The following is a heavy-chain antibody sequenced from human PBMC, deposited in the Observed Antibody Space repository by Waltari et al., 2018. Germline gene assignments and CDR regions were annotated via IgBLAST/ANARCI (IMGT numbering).Heavy chain of an antibody. Sequence: QVQLQESGPGLVKPSQTLSLTCTVPGGSISSGRYYWTWIRPPAGKGLEWIGRIYTSGSTNYNPSLKSRVTISVDTSKNQFSLKLSSVTTADTAVYYCARLSSGWSSDYFDYWGQGTLVTVSS. CDR3: ARLSSGWSSDYFDY. CDR2: IYTSGST. CDR1: GGSISSGRYY. J-gene: IGHJ4*02. V-gene: IGHV4-61*02. D-gene: IGHD6-19*01.